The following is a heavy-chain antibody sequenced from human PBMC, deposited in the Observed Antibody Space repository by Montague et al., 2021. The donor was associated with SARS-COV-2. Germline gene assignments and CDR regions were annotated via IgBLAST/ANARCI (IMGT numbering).Heavy chain of an antibody. V-gene: IGHV4-4*07. CDR1: GGSISSYY. J-gene: IGHJ6*03. CDR3: AREGGITIFGVVIGSPYYYYMDV. D-gene: IGHD3-3*01. Sequence: SETLSLTCTVSGGSISSYYWSWIRQPAGKGLEWTGRIYTSGSTNYNPSLKSRVTMSVDTSKNQFSLKPSSVTAADTAVYYCAREGGITIFGVVIGSPYYYYMDVWGKGTTVTVSS. CDR2: IYTSGST.